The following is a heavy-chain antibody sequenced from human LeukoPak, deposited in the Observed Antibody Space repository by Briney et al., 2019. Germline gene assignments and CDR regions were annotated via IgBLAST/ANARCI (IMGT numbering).Heavy chain of an antibody. CDR1: GFTFSSYS. CDR3: ARANYDFWSGYPDY. Sequence: GGSLRLSCAASGFTFSSYSMNWVRQAPGKGLEWVSSVSSSSSYIYYADSVKGRFTISRDNAKNSLYLQMNSLRAEDTAVYYCARANYDFWSGYPDYWGQGTLVTVSS. J-gene: IGHJ4*02. CDR2: VSSSSSYI. V-gene: IGHV3-21*01. D-gene: IGHD3-3*01.